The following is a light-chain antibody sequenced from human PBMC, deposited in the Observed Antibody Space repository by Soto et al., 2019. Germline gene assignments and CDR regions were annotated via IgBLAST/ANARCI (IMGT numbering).Light chain of an antibody. CDR3: QTWGTGIQV. Sequence: QSVLTQSPSASASLGASVKLTCTLSSGHSSYAIAWHQQQPEKGPRYLMKLNSDGSHNKGDGIPDRFSGSSSGAERYLTISSLQSEDEADYYCQTWGTGIQVFGGETKVTVL. J-gene: IGLJ3*02. V-gene: IGLV4-69*02. CDR1: SGHSSYA. CDR2: LNSDGSH.